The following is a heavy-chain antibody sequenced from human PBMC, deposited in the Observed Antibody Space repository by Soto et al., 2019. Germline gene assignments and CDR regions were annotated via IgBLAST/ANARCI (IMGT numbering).Heavy chain of an antibody. CDR1: GFTFDDYA. V-gene: IGHV3-9*01. Sequence: GGSLRLSCAASGFTFDDYAMHWVRQAPGKGLEWVSGISWNSGSIGYADSVKGRFTISRDNAKNSLYLQMNSLRAEDTALYYSAKDQHHFLYDIRLDYWGQGTLVTVSS. CDR3: AKDQHHFLYDIRLDY. CDR2: ISWNSGSI. D-gene: IGHD3-9*01. J-gene: IGHJ4*02.